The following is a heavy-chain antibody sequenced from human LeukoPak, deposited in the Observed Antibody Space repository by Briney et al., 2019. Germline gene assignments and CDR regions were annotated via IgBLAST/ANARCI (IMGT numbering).Heavy chain of an antibody. J-gene: IGHJ4*02. CDR1: GGSFSGYY. Sequence: SETLSLTCAVYGGSFSGYYWSWIRQPPGKGLEWIGEINHSGSTNYNPSLKSRVTISVDTSKNQFSLKLSSVTAADTAVYYCARGPRCSGGSCSPPGFVDYWGQGTLVTVSS. D-gene: IGHD2-15*01. CDR3: ARGPRCSGGSCSPPGFVDY. V-gene: IGHV4-34*01. CDR2: INHSGST.